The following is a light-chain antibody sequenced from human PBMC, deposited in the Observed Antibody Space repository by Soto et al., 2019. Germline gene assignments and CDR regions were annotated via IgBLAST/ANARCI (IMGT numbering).Light chain of an antibody. CDR2: DAS. Sequence: EIVLTQSPATLSLSPGERATLSCMASQSVSSYLAWYQQKPGQAPRLLIYDASSRATGIPARFSGSGFGTDFTLTISSLAPEDFAVYYCQQRSNWLFTFGPGTKVDIK. J-gene: IGKJ3*01. V-gene: IGKV3-11*01. CDR1: QSVSSY. CDR3: QQRSNWLFT.